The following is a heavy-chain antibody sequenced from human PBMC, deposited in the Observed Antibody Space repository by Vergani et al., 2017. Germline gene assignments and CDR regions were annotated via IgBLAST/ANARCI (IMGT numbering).Heavy chain of an antibody. CDR1: GFIFSNYG. CDR2: IWFDGNNK. V-gene: IGHV3-33*01. D-gene: IGHD5-24*01. Sequence: QVQLVESGGGVVQPGRSLRLSCAASGFIFSNYGMHWVRQTPGKGLEWVAVIWFDGNNKYYSDSVKGRFTVSRDNSKNMLYLQMNSLRAEDTAVYYCGRGSDNYNWGQGTLVTVSS. CDR3: GRGSDNYN. J-gene: IGHJ4*02.